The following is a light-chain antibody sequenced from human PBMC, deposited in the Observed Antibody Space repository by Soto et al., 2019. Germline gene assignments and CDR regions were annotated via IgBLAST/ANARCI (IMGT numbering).Light chain of an antibody. V-gene: IGLV2-23*03. CDR3: CSYAGSSTFVYV. J-gene: IGLJ1*01. Sequence: QSALTQPASVSGSPGQSITISCTGTSSDVGSYNLVSWYQQHPGKASKLMIYEGSKRPSGVSNRFSGSKSGNTASLTISWLQAEDEADYYCCSYAGSSTFVYVFGTGTKVTVL. CDR1: SSDVGSYNL. CDR2: EGS.